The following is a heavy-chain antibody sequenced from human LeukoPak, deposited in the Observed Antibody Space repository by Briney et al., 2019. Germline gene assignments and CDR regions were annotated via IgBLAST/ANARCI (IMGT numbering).Heavy chain of an antibody. CDR2: IYYSGST. Sequence: SETLSLTCTVSGGSISSYYWSWIRQPPGKGLEWIGYIYYSGSTNYNPSLKSRVTISVDTSKNQFSLKLSSVTAADTAVYYCARWDCGGDCSYGMDVWGQGTTVTVSS. J-gene: IGHJ6*02. V-gene: IGHV4-59*08. CDR1: GGSISSYY. CDR3: ARWDCGGDCSYGMDV. D-gene: IGHD2-21*02.